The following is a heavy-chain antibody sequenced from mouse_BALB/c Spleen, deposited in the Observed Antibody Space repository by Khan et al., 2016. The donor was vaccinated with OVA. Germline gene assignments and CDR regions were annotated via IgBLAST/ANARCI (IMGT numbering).Heavy chain of an antibody. CDR2: VSTGGGYT. V-gene: IGHV5-6*01. CDR1: GFTFSTYG. D-gene: IGHD1-1*02. Sequence: EVELVESGGDLVKPGGSLKLSCAASGFTFSTYGMSWVRQTPDKRLEWVATVSTGGGYTYYPDSVKGRFTISRDNAKNTLYLQMSGLKSEDTAMFYCTRLAYYYAGKGFAYWGKETLVTFSA. CDR3: TRLAYYYAGKGFAY. J-gene: IGHJ3*01.